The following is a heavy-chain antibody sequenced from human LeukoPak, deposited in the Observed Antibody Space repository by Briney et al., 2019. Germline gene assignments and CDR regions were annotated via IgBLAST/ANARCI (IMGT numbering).Heavy chain of an antibody. Sequence: SETLSLTCAVYGGSFSGSYWTWIRQPPGKGLEWIGEIQHSGSTKYNPSLKSRVTISVDTSKNQFSLKLSSVTAADTAVYYCARDSTVTMVRGGYMDVWGKGTTVTISS. D-gene: IGHD3-10*01. CDR1: GGSFSGSY. CDR3: ARDSTVTMVRGGYMDV. J-gene: IGHJ6*03. V-gene: IGHV4-34*01. CDR2: IQHSGST.